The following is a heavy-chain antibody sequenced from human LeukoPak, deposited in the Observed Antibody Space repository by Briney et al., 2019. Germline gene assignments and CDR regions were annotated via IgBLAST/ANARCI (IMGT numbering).Heavy chain of an antibody. CDR1: GYTFTSYG. Sequence: APVKVSCKASGYTFTSYGISWVRQAPGQGLEWMGWISAYNGNTNYAQKLQGRVTMTTDTSTSTAYMELRSLRSDDTAVYYCARVRSSSGEYYFDYWGQGTLVTVSS. CDR2: ISAYNGNT. CDR3: ARVRSSSGEYYFDY. J-gene: IGHJ4*02. V-gene: IGHV1-18*01. D-gene: IGHD6-13*01.